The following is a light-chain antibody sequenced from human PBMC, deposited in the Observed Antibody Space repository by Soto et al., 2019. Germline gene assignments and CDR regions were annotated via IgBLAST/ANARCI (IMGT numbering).Light chain of an antibody. J-gene: IGKJ1*01. CDR1: QSVSNY. V-gene: IGKV3-15*01. CDR3: QQYNNWPRT. CDR2: GAS. Sequence: EIVMTQSPATLSVSPGERTTLSCVASQSVSNYLAWYQQIPGQPPRLLIYGASTRATGIPARFSGSGSGTDFTLTISSLQSEDFAVYYCQQYNNWPRTFGQGTKVDIK.